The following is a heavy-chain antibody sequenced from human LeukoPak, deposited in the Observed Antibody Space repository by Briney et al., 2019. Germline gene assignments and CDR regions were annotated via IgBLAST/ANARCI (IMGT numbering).Heavy chain of an antibody. J-gene: IGHJ3*02. CDR2: LAYDETFR. CDR1: GFAFSRYT. CDR3: AREADGFDI. Sequence: GGSLRLSCSASGFAFSRYTMHWVRQAPGKGLEWVALLAYDETFRYYADSVKGRFTISRDTAKTTLDLQMNSLTTEDTALYYCAREADGFDIWGQGTMVTVSS. V-gene: IGHV3-30*01.